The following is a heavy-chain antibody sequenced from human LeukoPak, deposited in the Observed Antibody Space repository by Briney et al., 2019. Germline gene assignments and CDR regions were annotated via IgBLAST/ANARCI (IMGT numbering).Heavy chain of an antibody. V-gene: IGHV1-46*03. Sequence: ASVKVSCKASGYTFTSYYMHWVRQAPGQGLEWMGILNPSGGSTSYAQKFQGRVTMTRDTSTSTVYMELSSLRSEDTAVYYCARDLFAYCGGDCYSPFDYWGQGTPVTVSS. J-gene: IGHJ4*02. CDR1: GYTFTSYY. CDR3: ARDLFAYCGGDCYSPFDY. CDR2: LNPSGGST. D-gene: IGHD2-21*01.